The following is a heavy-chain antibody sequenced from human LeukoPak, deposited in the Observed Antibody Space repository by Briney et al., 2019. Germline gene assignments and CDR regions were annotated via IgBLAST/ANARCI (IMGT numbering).Heavy chain of an antibody. D-gene: IGHD2/OR15-2a*01. Sequence: GGSLRLSCAASGFTYSDYAMTWVRQTPGKGLEWVSAISGSGGSTYYADSVKGRFTISRDNAKNTLYLQMNSLRAEDTAVYYCARDAKIDYYYYMDVWGKGTTVTVSS. CDR3: ARDAKIDYYYYMDV. V-gene: IGHV3-23*01. J-gene: IGHJ6*03. CDR1: GFTYSDYA. CDR2: ISGSGGST.